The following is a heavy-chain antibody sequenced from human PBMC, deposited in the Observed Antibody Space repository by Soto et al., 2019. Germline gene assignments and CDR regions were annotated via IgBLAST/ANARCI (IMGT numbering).Heavy chain of an antibody. CDR2: IIPIFGTA. Sequence: SVKVSCKASGGTFSSYAISWVRQAPGQGLEWMGGIIPIFGTANYAQKFQGRVTITADESTSTAYMELRSLRFDDTAVYYCASGVGYGDLNFDYWGRGTLVTVSS. V-gene: IGHV1-69*13. CDR1: GGTFSSYA. CDR3: ASGVGYGDLNFDY. D-gene: IGHD5-12*01. J-gene: IGHJ4*02.